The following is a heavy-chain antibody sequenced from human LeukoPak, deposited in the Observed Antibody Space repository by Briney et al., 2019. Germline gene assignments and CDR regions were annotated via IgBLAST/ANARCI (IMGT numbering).Heavy chain of an antibody. CDR2: IRSKANSYAT. Sequence: GGSLRLSCAAYGFTFSGSAMHWVRQASGKGLEWVGRIRSKANSYATAYAASVKGRFTISRDDSKNTAYLQMNSLKTEDTAVYYCTRGDEFPFDYWGQGTLVTVSS. D-gene: IGHD1-26*01. CDR3: TRGDEFPFDY. V-gene: IGHV3-73*01. CDR1: GFTFSGSA. J-gene: IGHJ4*02.